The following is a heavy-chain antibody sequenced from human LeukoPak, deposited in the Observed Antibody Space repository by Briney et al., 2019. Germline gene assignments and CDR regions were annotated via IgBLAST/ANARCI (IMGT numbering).Heavy chain of an antibody. CDR1: GFTFSTYV. V-gene: IGHV3-30-3*01. CDR2: ISYDGSSE. J-gene: IGHJ4*02. Sequence: GRSLRLSCAASGFTFSTYVMHWVRQAPGKGLEWVSVISYDGSSEYHAESVKGRFTISRDNSKNTLYLQMNTLRAEDTAVYYCASQKDYYFDYWGQGTLVTVSS. CDR3: ASQKDYYFDY.